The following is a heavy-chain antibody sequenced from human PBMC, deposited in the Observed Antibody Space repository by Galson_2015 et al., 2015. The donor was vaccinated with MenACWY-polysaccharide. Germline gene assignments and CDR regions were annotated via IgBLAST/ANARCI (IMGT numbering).Heavy chain of an antibody. Sequence: SLRLSCAASGFSFSTYTMNWVRQAPGKGLEWVSHISSSSNIIYYADSVKGRFTISRDNVENSLYLQMNSLRAEDTALYYCVRSAFFDYWGQGNLGTVSS. V-gene: IGHV3-48*01. CDR1: GFSFSTYT. J-gene: IGHJ4*02. CDR3: VRSAFFDY. CDR2: ISSSSNII.